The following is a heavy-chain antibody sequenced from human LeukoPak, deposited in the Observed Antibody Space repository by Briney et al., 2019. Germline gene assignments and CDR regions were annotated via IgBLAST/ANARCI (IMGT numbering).Heavy chain of an antibody. D-gene: IGHD1-26*01. J-gene: IGHJ4*02. CDR3: AKSGGYGLIDY. V-gene: IGHV4-39*01. Sequence: SETLSLTCTVSGGSINSGNYYWGWIRQPPGKGLEWIGNIYDSGSTYYNASLQSRVTISIDTSKNQFSLRLSSVTAADTAMYYCAKSGGYGLIDYWGQGTLVTVSS. CDR1: GGSINSGNYY. CDR2: IYDSGST.